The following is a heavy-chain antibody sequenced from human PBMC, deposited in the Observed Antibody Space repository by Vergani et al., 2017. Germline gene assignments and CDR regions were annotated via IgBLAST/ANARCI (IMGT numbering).Heavy chain of an antibody. CDR1: GFLFRSYG. J-gene: IGHJ4*02. Sequence: QVQLVESRGGVVQPGRSLRLSCAASGFLFRSYGMHWVRQAPGKGLEWVAVIWSDGSNKYYADSVKGRFTISRDNSKNTLYLQMNSLRAEDTAVYYWASMAGIDYWGQGTLVTVSS. D-gene: IGHD6-19*01. V-gene: IGHV3-33*01. CDR3: ASMAGIDY. CDR2: IWSDGSNK.